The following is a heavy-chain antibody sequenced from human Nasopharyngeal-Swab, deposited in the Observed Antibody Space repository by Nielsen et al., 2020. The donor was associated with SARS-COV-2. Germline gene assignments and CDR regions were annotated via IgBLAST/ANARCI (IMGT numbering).Heavy chain of an antibody. Sequence: GGSLRLSCAPSGFTFSPYTMTWVRQAPGKGLQWISYITSGNSVQYADSARGRFTISRDNAKNSLYLQMNSLTAEDTAVYYCARERGGGYGDYWGQGTLVTVSS. CDR1: GFTFSPYT. CDR3: ARERGGGYGDY. J-gene: IGHJ4*02. V-gene: IGHV3-48*04. CDR2: ITSGNSV. D-gene: IGHD5-12*01.